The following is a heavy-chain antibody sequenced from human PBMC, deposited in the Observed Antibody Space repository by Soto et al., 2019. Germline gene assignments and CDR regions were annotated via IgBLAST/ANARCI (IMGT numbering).Heavy chain of an antibody. D-gene: IGHD3-16*01. CDR2: TSYDGSDK. Sequence: QAQLVESGGGVVQPGTSLRVSCVGSGFTFRSYVIHWVRQAPGKGLEWVALTSYDGSDKYYGDFVRGRFTISRDNSRNTVDPQMDSLRLEDTALYYCARWGTTGGLDVWGPGTLVSVSS. V-gene: IGHV3-30*19. CDR3: ARWGTTGGLDV. CDR1: GFTFRSYV. J-gene: IGHJ1*01.